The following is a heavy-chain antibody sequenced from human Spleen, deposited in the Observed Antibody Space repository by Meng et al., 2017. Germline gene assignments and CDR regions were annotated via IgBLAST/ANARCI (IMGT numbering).Heavy chain of an antibody. V-gene: IGHV1-18*01. J-gene: IGHJ5*02. Sequence: QVQLVQSGAAVKTPGDSVKVSCKASGYTFNSYGISWVRQATGQGLEWMGWINAYNGDTNYAQKLQGRVTMTTDTSTSTAYMELRSLTSDDTAVYYCARLFTGNWFDPWGQGTLVTVSS. CDR1: GYTFNSYG. D-gene: IGHD1-14*01. CDR3: ARLFTGNWFDP. CDR2: INAYNGDT.